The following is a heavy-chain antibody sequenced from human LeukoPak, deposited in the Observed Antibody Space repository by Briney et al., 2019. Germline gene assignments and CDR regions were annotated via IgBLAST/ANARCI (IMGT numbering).Heavy chain of an antibody. J-gene: IGHJ6*03. V-gene: IGHV1-8*01. Sequence: ASVKVSCKASGYTFTSYDINWVRQATGQGLEWMGWMNPNSGNTGYAQKFQGRVTMTRNTSISTAYMELRSLRSGDTAVYYCARGAVNRYNWNDDNFYYYYMDVWGKGTTVTISS. CDR3: ARGAVNRYNWNDDNFYYYYMDV. CDR2: MNPNSGNT. CDR1: GYTFTSYD. D-gene: IGHD1-1*01.